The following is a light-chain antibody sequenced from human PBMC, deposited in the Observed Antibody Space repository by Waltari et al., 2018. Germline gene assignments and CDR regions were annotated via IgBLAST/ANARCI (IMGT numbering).Light chain of an antibody. J-gene: IGKJ1*01. V-gene: IGKV1-5*03. Sequence: DIQMTQSPSTLSASVGDRVTITCRASQSISSWLAWYQQKPGKAPKLLIYKASSLESGVPSRFSGSGSWTEFTLTISSLQPDDFATYYCQQYNSYSRTFGQGTKVEIK. CDR2: KAS. CDR3: QQYNSYSRT. CDR1: QSISSW.